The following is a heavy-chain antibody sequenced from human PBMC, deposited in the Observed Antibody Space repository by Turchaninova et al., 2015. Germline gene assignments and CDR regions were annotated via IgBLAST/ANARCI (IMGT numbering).Heavy chain of an antibody. V-gene: IGHV4-38-2*02. J-gene: IGHJ3*02. CDR2: LYHSGRP. CDR3: AMLAGDLDLSDGSEI. Sequence: QVQLQESGPGLVKPSETLSLTCTVSGYSISSGYYWGWIRQPPGKGLEWVGSLYHSGRPYYSQSLKGRVTISLDAPNNQFSLRLSSVTAADTAVYYCAMLAGDLDLSDGSEIWGQGTLVTVSS. D-gene: IGHD2-15*01. CDR1: GYSISSGYY.